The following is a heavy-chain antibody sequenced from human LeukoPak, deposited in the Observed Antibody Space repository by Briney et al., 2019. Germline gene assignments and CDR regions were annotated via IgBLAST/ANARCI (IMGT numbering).Heavy chain of an antibody. J-gene: IGHJ4*02. CDR3: AKSTRDGYNLWFDY. CDR1: GFTFRTYA. Sequence: GGSLRLSCEASGFTFRTYAMSWVRQAPGKGLEWVSAISGSGGSTYYADSVKGRFTISRDNSKNTLFLQMNSLRVEDTAIYYCAKSTRDGYNLWFDYWGQGTLVTVSS. V-gene: IGHV3-23*01. D-gene: IGHD5-24*01. CDR2: ISGSGGST.